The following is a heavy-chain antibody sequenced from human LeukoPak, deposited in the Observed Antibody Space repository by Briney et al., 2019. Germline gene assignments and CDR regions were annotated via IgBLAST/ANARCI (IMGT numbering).Heavy chain of an antibody. J-gene: IGHJ5*02. D-gene: IGHD5-18*01. CDR3: ARVAHTAMALNWFDP. CDR1: GGSISSSSYY. Sequence: SETLSLTCTVSGGSISSSSYYWGWIRQPPGKGLEWIGSIYYSGSTYYNPSLKSRVTISVDTSKNQFSLKLSSVTAADTAVYYCARVAHTAMALNWFDPWGQGTLVTVSS. CDR2: IYYSGST. V-gene: IGHV4-39*07.